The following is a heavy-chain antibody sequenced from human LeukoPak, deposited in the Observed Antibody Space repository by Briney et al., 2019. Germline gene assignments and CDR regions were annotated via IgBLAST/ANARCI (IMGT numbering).Heavy chain of an antibody. V-gene: IGHV3-23*01. J-gene: IGHJ3*02. CDR1: GFTFSSYA. CDR3: AKDPPFSFGNPGAFDI. Sequence: GGSLRLSCAAPGFTFSSYAMSWVRQAPGKGLEWVSAISGSGGSTYYADSVKGRFTISRDNSKNTLYLQMNSLRADDTAVYYCAKDPPFSFGNPGAFDIWGQGTMVTVSS. CDR2: ISGSGGST. D-gene: IGHD3-10*01.